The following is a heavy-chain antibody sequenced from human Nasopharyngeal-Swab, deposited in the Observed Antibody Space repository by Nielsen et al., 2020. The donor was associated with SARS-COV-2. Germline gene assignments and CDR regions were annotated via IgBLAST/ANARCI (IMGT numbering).Heavy chain of an antibody. Sequence: GESLKISCAASEFSVSSNYMTWVRQAPGKGLEWVSVIYGGGSTYYADSVKGRFTISRDNSKNTVYLQMNSLRGEDTAVYYCASSLLLSDAFDIWGQGTMVTVPS. D-gene: IGHD2-21*01. CDR3: ASSLLLSDAFDI. CDR2: IYGGGST. J-gene: IGHJ3*02. V-gene: IGHV3-66*01. CDR1: EFSVSSNY.